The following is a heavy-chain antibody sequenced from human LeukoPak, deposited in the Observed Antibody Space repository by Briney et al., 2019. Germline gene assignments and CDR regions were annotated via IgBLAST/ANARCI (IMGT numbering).Heavy chain of an antibody. CDR3: ARHRVGIYSRNHAFDI. V-gene: IGHV5-51*01. CDR2: IYPGDSDT. D-gene: IGHD1-26*01. J-gene: IGHJ3*02. CDR1: GYTFSSNW. Sequence: GESLKISCKGSGYTFSSNWIGWVRQIPGKGLEWMGIIYPGDSDTRYSPSFQGQVTISADKSSSTAYLQWSSLKASDTAMYYCARHRVGIYSRNHAFDIWGQGTTVTVSS.